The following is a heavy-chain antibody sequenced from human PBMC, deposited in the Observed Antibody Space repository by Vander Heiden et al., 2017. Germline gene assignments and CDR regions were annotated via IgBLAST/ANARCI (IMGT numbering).Heavy chain of an antibody. CDR2: IRKRAFGGTT. V-gene: IGHV3-49*03. J-gene: IGHJ4*02. D-gene: IGHD2-15*01. CDR3: ARDATLARGGVLDH. CDR1: GFSFNYYS. Sequence: EVHLEESGGGLVQPGRSLRLPGTASGFSFNYYSLSWFRQAPGKGLEWVGFIRKRAFGGTTEYAASVRGRFTLSWDDSKNVAYPQMDSLSTEDTAIYYCARDATLARGGVLDHWGQGTLVTVSS.